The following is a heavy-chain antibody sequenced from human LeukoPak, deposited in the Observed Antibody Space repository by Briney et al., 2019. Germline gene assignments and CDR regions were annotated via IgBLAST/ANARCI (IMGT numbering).Heavy chain of an antibody. J-gene: IGHJ6*02. V-gene: IGHV4-34*01. CDR2: INHSGNT. D-gene: IGHD2-2*01. CDR3: ARVGYCSSTSCYYYYYGMDV. CDR1: GGSFSGYY. Sequence: SETLSLTCAVSGGSFSGYYWTWIRQPPGKGLEWIGEINHSGNTNYNPSLKSRVTISVDTSKNQFSLKLSSVTAADTAVYYCARVGYCSSTSCYYYYYGMDVWGQGTTVTVSS.